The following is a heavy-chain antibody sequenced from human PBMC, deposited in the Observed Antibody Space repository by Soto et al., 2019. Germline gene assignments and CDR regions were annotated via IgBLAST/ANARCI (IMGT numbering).Heavy chain of an antibody. V-gene: IGHV3-23*01. J-gene: IGHJ6*03. Sequence: GVSLRLSCAASGFLFNDYAMTWVRQAPGKGLEWVSAISGNGRNEYYADSVKGRFTISRDSSENMMSLQMNGLRAEDTAKYYCVKGMSYHYYYMDVWGKGTTVTVSS. CDR1: GFLFNDYA. CDR3: VKGMSYHYYYMDV. CDR2: ISGNGRNE.